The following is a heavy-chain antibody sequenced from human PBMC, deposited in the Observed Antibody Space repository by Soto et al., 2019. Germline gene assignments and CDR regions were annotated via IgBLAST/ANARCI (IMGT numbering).Heavy chain of an antibody. J-gene: IGHJ4*02. D-gene: IGHD4-17*01. V-gene: IGHV3-30-3*01. CDR2: ISYDGSNK. Sequence: VQLVESGGGVVQPGRSLRLSCAASGFTFSSFAMHWVRQAPGKGLEWVAFISYDGSNKYSADSVKGRFTISRDNSKSTLYLQMNSLRAEDTAVYYCARTGGDYGDYVFDYWGQGTLVTVSS. CDR1: GFTFSSFA. CDR3: ARTGGDYGDYVFDY.